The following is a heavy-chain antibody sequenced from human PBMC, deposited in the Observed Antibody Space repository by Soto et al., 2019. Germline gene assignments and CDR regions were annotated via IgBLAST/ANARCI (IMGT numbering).Heavy chain of an antibody. CDR2: INPNSGGT. V-gene: IGHV1-2*04. D-gene: IGHD5-18*01. CDR3: AREGGTAEGGYSYGPRLYNWFDP. Sequence: QVQLVQSGAEVKKPGASVKVSCKASGYTFTGYYMHWVRQAPGQGLEWMGWINPNSGGTNYAQKFQGWVTMTRDTSIITAYMELSRLRSDDTAVYYCAREGGTAEGGYSYGPRLYNWFDPWGQGTLVTVSS. J-gene: IGHJ5*02. CDR1: GYTFTGYY.